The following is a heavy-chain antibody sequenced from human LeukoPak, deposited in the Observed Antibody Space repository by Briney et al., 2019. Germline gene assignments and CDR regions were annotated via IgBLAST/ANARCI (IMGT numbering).Heavy chain of an antibody. CDR3: ARVPDYGAGAKMDV. Sequence: SETLSLTCGVSGGSISSSNWWSWVRQPPGKGLEWIGQIYHSGSTNYNPSLKSRVTISVDKSKNQSSLKLSSVTAADTAVYYCARVPDYGAGAKMDVWGQGTTVTVFS. V-gene: IGHV4-4*02. D-gene: IGHD4-17*01. CDR1: GGSISSSNW. J-gene: IGHJ6*02. CDR2: IYHSGST.